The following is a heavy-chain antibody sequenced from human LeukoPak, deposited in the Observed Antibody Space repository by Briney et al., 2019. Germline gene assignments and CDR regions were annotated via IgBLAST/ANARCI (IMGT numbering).Heavy chain of an antibody. CDR3: ARVGDYYDSSGYGDYFDY. Sequence: GGSLRLSCAASGFTFSTSTMNWVRQAPGKGLEWVSSISSTGSNTHYIDSVKGRFTISRDNAKNSLYLQMNSLRAEDTAVYYCARVGDYYDSSGYGDYFDYWGQGTLVTVSS. CDR2: ISSTGSNT. CDR1: GFTFSTST. D-gene: IGHD3-22*01. J-gene: IGHJ4*02. V-gene: IGHV3-21*01.